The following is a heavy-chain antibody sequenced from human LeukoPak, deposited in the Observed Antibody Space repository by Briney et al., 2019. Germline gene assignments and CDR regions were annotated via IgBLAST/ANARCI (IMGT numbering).Heavy chain of an antibody. CDR2: ISTGGGTI. Sequence: GGSLRLSCAASGFRFSDYYMTWIRQAPGKGLEWVSYISTGGGTIHYADSVKGRFTMSRDNAENSLYLEMNSLRADDTAVYYCARGKSEFDYWGQGTLVTVSS. CDR3: ARGKSEFDY. D-gene: IGHD3-3*01. CDR1: GFRFSDYY. V-gene: IGHV3-11*01. J-gene: IGHJ4*02.